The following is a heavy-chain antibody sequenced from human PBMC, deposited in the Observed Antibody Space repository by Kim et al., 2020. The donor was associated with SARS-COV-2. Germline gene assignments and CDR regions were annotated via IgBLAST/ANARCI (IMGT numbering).Heavy chain of an antibody. D-gene: IGHD2-2*01. CDR2: IKSDGSST. CDR1: GFTFSSYG. J-gene: IGHJ4*01. CDR3: ARRYCSSTSCSHIDY. Sequence: GGSLRLSCAASGFTFSSYGMDWVRQAPGKGLVWVSRIKSDGSSTSYADSVKGRFTISRDNAKNTLYLQMNSLRAEDTAVYYCARRYCSSTSCSHIDYWG. V-gene: IGHV3-74*01.